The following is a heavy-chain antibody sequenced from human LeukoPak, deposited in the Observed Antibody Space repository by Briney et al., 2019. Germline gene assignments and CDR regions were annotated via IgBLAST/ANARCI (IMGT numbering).Heavy chain of an antibody. D-gene: IGHD5-18*01. CDR1: GGSISSGGYY. CDR2: IYYSGST. CDR3: ARGGYLHLPDI. V-gene: IGHV4-31*03. J-gene: IGHJ3*02. Sequence: SQTLSLTCTVSGGSISSGGYYWSWIRQHPGKGLEWIGYIYYSGSTYYNPSLKSRVTISVDTSKNQFSLKLSYVTAADTAVYYCARGGYLHLPDIWGQGTMVTVSS.